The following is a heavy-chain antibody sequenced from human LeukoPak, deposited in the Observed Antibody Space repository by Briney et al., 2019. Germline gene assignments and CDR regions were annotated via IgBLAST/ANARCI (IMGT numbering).Heavy chain of an antibody. Sequence: PGGSLRLSCAASGFTFSSYSMNWVRQAPGKGLEWASSISSSSSYIYYADSVKGRFTISRDNTKNSLYLQMNSLRAEDTAVYYCARGGVNRWFGELLGTGAYNWFDPWGQGTLVTVSS. V-gene: IGHV3-21*01. CDR3: ARGGVNRWFGELLGTGAYNWFDP. J-gene: IGHJ5*02. D-gene: IGHD3-10*01. CDR1: GFTFSSYS. CDR2: ISSSSSYI.